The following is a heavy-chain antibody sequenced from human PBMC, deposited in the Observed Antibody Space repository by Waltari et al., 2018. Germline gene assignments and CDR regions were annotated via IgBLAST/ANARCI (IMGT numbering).Heavy chain of an antibody. J-gene: IGHJ3*02. CDR2: ISAYNGNT. CDR3: AIEIPELRGAFDI. CDR1: GYTFTSYG. V-gene: IGHV1-18*01. Sequence: QVQLVQSGAEVKKPGASVKVSCKASGYTFTSYGISWVRQAPGQGLEWMGWISAYNGNTNYAQKLQGRGTVTTDTSTRTAYMGLRSLRSDGTSVYYCAIEIPELRGAFDIWGQGTMVTVSS. D-gene: IGHD3-10*01.